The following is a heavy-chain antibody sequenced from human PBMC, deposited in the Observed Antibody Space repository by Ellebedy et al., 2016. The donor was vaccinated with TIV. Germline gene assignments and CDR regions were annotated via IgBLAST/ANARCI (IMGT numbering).Heavy chain of an antibody. D-gene: IGHD3-10*01. J-gene: IGHJ4*02. Sequence: ASVKVSCKASGGTFSSYAISWVRQAPGQELEWMGGIIPIFGTANYAQKFQGRVTITADESTSTAYMELSSLRSEDTAVYYCAREYYYGSGSYLVFDYWGQGTLVAVSS. V-gene: IGHV1-69*13. CDR2: IIPIFGTA. CDR1: GGTFSSYA. CDR3: AREYYYGSGSYLVFDY.